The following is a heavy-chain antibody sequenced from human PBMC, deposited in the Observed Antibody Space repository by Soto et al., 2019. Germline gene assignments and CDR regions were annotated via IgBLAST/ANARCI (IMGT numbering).Heavy chain of an antibody. V-gene: IGHV1-2*06. CDR3: ARDGNFALRGYSFGFDL. J-gene: IGHJ4*02. Sequence: ASVKVSCKASGYRFTTYYIHWVRQAPGQGLEWMGRMNLDTGGTTYAQKFRGRVTMTRDTSINTAYMEVSSVESDDTAMYYCARDGNFALRGYSFGFDLWGQGTLVTVSS. D-gene: IGHD5-18*01. CDR1: GYRFTTYY. CDR2: MNLDTGGT.